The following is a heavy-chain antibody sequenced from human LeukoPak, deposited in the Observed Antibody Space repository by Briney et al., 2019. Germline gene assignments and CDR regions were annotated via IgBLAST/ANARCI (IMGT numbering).Heavy chain of an antibody. V-gene: IGHV3-7*02. J-gene: IGHJ3*02. CDR2: IKPDGSEK. CDR1: GITFGSYW. Sequence: GGSLRLSCAASGITFGSYWMTWVRQAPGKGLEFVANIKPDGSEKHYVDSVEGRFTISRDNAKNSLFLEMNSLRAEDTAVYYCARASYGGNANAFDIWGQGTMVTVSS. CDR3: ARASYGGNANAFDI. D-gene: IGHD4/OR15-4a*01.